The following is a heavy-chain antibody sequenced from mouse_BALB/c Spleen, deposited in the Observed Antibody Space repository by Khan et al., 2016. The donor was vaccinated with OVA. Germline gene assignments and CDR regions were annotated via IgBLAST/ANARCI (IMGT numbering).Heavy chain of an antibody. V-gene: IGHV1S135*01. CDR1: GYSFTSYY. D-gene: IGHD1-1*01. J-gene: IGHJ3*01. Sequence: EVQLQESGPELMKPGASVKISCKASGYSFTSYYIHWVKQSHGKSLEWIGYIDPFNGGTTYNQKFKGKATLTVDKSSSTVYIHLSSLTSEDSAVYYCARHGRSSWFAYWGQGTLVTVSA. CDR2: IDPFNGGT. CDR3: ARHGRSSWFAY.